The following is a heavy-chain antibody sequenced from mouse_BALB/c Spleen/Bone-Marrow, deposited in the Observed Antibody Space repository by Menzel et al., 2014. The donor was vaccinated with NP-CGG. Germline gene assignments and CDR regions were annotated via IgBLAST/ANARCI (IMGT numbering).Heavy chain of an antibody. CDR3: ARWGRWGNWYFDV. V-gene: IGHV5-17*02. J-gene: IGHJ1*01. D-gene: IGHD1-1*02. CDR1: GFTFSSFG. Sequence: EVKLVESGGGIVQPGGSRKLSCAASGFTFSSFGMHWVRQAPEKGLEWVAYISSGSSTIYYADTVKGRFTISRDNPKNTLFLQMTSLRSEDTDMYYCARWGRWGNWYFDVWGAGTTVTVSS. CDR2: ISSGSSTI.